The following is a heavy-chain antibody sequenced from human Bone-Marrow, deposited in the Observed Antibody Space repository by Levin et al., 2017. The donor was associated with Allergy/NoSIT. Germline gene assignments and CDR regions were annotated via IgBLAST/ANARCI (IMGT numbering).Heavy chain of an antibody. CDR2: IYSTGNG. CDR3: AREVGSYYYGMDV. V-gene: IGHV4-59*01. Sequence: RAGGSLRLSCTVSSGSMKNYYWNWIRQSPGKGLEWIGYIYSTGNGNYNPSLKGRVTISIDTSKNQFSLRLTSVTAADTALYYCAREVGSYYYGMDVWGQGTTVTVSS. CDR1: SGSMKNYY. J-gene: IGHJ6*02. D-gene: IGHD2-15*01.